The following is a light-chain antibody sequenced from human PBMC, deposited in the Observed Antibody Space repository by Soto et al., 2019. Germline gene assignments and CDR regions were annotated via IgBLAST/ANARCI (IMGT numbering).Light chain of an antibody. V-gene: IGLV1-44*01. CDR1: SSNIGSYT. CDR2: TNN. Sequence: QAVVTQPPSASGTPGQRVTISCSGSSSNIGSYTANWYQDLPGAAPKVLIYTNNRRPSGVPDRFSGSKSGTSASLAISGLQSEDEADYYCAAWDDSLNGVVFGGGTKLTVL. CDR3: AAWDDSLNGVV. J-gene: IGLJ2*01.